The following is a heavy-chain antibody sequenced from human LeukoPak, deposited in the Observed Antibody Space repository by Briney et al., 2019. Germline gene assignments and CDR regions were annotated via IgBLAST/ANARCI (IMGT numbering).Heavy chain of an antibody. V-gene: IGHV3-23*01. CDR3: AKDQGAVLRFLEWAHYYYYGMDV. D-gene: IGHD3-3*01. CDR2: ISGSGGST. CDR1: GFTFSSYA. J-gene: IGHJ6*02. Sequence: SGGSLRLSCAASGFTFSSYAMSWVRQAPGKGLEWVSAISGSGGSTYYADSVKGRFTISRDNSKNTLYLQMNSLRAEDTAVYYCAKDQGAVLRFLEWAHYYYYGMDVWGQGTTVTVSS.